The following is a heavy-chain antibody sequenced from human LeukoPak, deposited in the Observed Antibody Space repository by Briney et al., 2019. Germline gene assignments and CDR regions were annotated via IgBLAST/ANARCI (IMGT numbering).Heavy chain of an antibody. J-gene: IGHJ3*02. D-gene: IGHD6-6*01. Sequence: GGSLRLSCAASGFTFSSYWMHWVRQAPGNGLVWVSRISTDGSSTNSADSVKGRLTISRDNAKNTLYLQMNSLRAEDTAVYYCVREYSSSSGRAFDMWGQGTMVTVSP. CDR1: GFTFSSYW. CDR3: VREYSSSSGRAFDM. CDR2: ISTDGSST. V-gene: IGHV3-74*01.